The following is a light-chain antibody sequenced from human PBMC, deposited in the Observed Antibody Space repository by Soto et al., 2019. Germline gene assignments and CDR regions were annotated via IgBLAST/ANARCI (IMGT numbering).Light chain of an antibody. CDR2: DAS. Sequence: DIQMTQSPSTLSASVGDTVTVTCRASQSVSGWLAWYQQKPGEAPKLLIYDASALPRGVPSRFSGSGSGTKYTLTIAGLQPDDFATYYWRQYETFSGTFGPGTKVEI. V-gene: IGKV1-5*01. CDR1: QSVSGW. J-gene: IGKJ1*01. CDR3: RQYETFSGT.